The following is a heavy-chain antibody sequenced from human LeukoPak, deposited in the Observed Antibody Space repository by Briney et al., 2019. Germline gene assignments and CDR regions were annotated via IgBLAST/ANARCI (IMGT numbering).Heavy chain of an antibody. CDR2: IKQDGSEK. Sequence: AGGSLRLSCAASGFTFSSYWMSWVRQAPGKGLEWVAIIKQDGSEKYYVDSVKGRFTISRGNSKNTLYLQINSLRPEDTAVYYCARDLSYGSLFFDNRGQGTLVTVSS. V-gene: IGHV3-7*01. CDR3: ARDLSYGSLFFDN. CDR1: GFTFSSYW. J-gene: IGHJ4*02. D-gene: IGHD3-16*01.